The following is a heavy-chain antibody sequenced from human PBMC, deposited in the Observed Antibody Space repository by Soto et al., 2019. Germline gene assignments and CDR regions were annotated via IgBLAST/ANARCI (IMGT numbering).Heavy chain of an antibody. CDR2: ISAFNSNT. J-gene: IGHJ4*02. CDR1: GYSFSNFG. D-gene: IGHD1-26*01. CDR3: ARDRTLVSTTRAVDF. Sequence: QVQLVQSGGEVKKPGASVRVSCKASGYSFSNFGISWVRQAPGQGLEWIGWISAFNSNTRFAQTFQGRVTMTTDTSTSTAYMELTSLRSDDTAVYYWARDRTLVSTTRAVDFWGQGTLITVSS. V-gene: IGHV1-18*01.